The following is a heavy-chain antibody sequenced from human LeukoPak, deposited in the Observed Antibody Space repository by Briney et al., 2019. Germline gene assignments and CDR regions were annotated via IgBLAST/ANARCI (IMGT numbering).Heavy chain of an antibody. J-gene: IGHJ6*02. CDR3: ARDELRYFDWLLTFRSYGMDV. CDR2: INPNSGGT. V-gene: IGHV1-2*02. D-gene: IGHD3-9*01. Sequence: ASVKVSCKASGYTFTGYYMHWVRQAPGQGLEWMGWINPNSGGTNYAQKFQGRVTMTRDTSISTTYMELSRLRSDDTAVYYCARDELRYFDWLLTFRSYGMDVWGQGTTVTVSS. CDR1: GYTFTGYY.